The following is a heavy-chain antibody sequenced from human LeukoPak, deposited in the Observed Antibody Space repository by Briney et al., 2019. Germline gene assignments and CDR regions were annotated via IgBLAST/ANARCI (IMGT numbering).Heavy chain of an antibody. Sequence: GGSLRLSCAASGFTFSSYAMSWVRQAPGKGLEWVSAITGSGDYTNFADSVKGRLTISRDNSKNTLYLQMNSLRAEDTAVYYCAKRSRDSSGYFDYWGQGSLVTVST. J-gene: IGHJ4*02. CDR2: ITGSGDYT. CDR1: GFTFSSYA. CDR3: AKRSRDSSGYFDY. D-gene: IGHD3-22*01. V-gene: IGHV3-23*01.